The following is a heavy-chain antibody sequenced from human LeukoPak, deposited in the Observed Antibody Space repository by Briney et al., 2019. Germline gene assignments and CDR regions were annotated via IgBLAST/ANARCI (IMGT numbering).Heavy chain of an antibody. Sequence: ASVKVSCKASGGTFSSYAISWVRQAPGQGLEWMGRIIPILGIANYAQKFQGRVTITADKSTSTAYMELSSLRSEDTAVYYCAREALGHCSSTSCYPFDYWGQGTLVTVSS. V-gene: IGHV1-69*04. D-gene: IGHD2-2*01. CDR3: AREALGHCSSTSCYPFDY. CDR1: GGTFSSYA. CDR2: IIPILGIA. J-gene: IGHJ4*02.